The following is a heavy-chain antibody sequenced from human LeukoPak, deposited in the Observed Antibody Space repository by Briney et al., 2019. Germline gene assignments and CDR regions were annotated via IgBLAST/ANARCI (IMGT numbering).Heavy chain of an antibody. CDR1: GFTFRNCG. J-gene: IGHJ4*02. Sequence: PGGSLRLSCAASGFTFRNCGMHWVRQGPGKGLEWVGVIWNDGSKKFYADSVKGRFTISRDNSKKPLYLQMNSLRAEDTAVDYSARDSLGGHYWGQGTLVTVSS. CDR3: ARDSLGGHY. V-gene: IGHV3-33*01. CDR2: IWNDGSKK. D-gene: IGHD3-16*01.